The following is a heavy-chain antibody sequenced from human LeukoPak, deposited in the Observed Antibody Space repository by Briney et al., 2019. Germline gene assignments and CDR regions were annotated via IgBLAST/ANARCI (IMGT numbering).Heavy chain of an antibody. V-gene: IGHV4-59*01. D-gene: IGHD6-19*01. CDR2: TFYSGNV. Sequence: SETLSLTCTVSGGSITFYYWHWMRHPPGKGLEWIGHTFYSGNVKYNPSLESRVTISVDRSKNQISLNLNSVTAADTAVYYCAKQKSSGWFDYWGQGTLVTVSS. J-gene: IGHJ4*02. CDR3: AKQKSSGWFDY. CDR1: GGSITFYY.